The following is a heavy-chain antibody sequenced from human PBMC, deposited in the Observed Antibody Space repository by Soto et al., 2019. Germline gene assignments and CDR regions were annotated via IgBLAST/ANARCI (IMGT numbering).Heavy chain of an antibody. J-gene: IGHJ4*02. CDR2: ISHLEST. Sequence: PSETLSLTCTLSGASITYGGYSWSWIRQPPGKDLEWLGYISHLESTFYNPSFRSRLTLSIDRSKDQFSLKFASMNAAATAVYYCARGGGYDRFDYCGQGTLVTVSS. V-gene: IGHV4-30-2*01. D-gene: IGHD5-12*01. CDR3: ARGGGYDRFDY. CDR1: GASITYGGYS.